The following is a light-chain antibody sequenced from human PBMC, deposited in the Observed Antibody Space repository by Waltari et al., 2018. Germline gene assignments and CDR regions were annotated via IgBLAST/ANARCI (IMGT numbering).Light chain of an antibody. CDR1: QSLVQRGGNTS. CDR2: RVS. CDR3: MQGTHWPYT. J-gene: IGKJ5*01. V-gene: IGKV2-30*02. Sequence: DAVLTQSPLSLPATLGQSASISSKSSQSLVQRGGNTSLNWCQQRPGQAPRRLFYRVSTRDSGVPDRFSGSGSGTDFTLKISRVEAEDFGVYYCMQGTHWPYTFGQGTRLEIK.